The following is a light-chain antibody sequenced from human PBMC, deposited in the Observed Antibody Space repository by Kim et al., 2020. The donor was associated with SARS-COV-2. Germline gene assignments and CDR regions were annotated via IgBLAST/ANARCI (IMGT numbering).Light chain of an antibody. CDR2: ANK. CDR1: TSNIGAGYD. J-gene: IGLJ3*02. V-gene: IGLV1-40*01. Sequence: QSVLTQPPSVSGAPGQRVTISCTGSTSNIGAGYDVHWYQQLPGTAPKLLIFANKNRPSGVPDRFSGSKSGTSASLAITGLQAEDESDYFCQSYDTSLSVWVFGGGTKVTVL. CDR3: QSYDTSLSVWV.